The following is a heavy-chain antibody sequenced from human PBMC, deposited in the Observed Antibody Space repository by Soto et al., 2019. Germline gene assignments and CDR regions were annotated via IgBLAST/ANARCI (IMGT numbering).Heavy chain of an antibody. J-gene: IGHJ4*02. D-gene: IGHD6-6*01. Sequence: GGSLRLSCAASEFTFSSYAMTWVRQAPGKGLEWVSAITTSGGNTYYADSVKGRFTISRDNSKNTLYLQMNSLRAEDTAVYYCAKGRRSSSSTHYSGQGTMVAVSS. CDR3: AKGRRSSSSTHY. V-gene: IGHV3-23*01. CDR2: ITTSGGNT. CDR1: EFTFSSYA.